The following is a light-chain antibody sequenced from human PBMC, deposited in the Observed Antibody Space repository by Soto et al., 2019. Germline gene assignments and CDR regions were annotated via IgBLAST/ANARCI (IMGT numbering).Light chain of an antibody. Sequence: QSVLAQPASVSGSPGQSITISCTGTSXDVGAYTSVSWYQQHPGKAPKLIIYEVSNRPPGISTRFSGSKSASTASLTISGLQAEDEAHYYCSSYTSDNRYYVFATGTKVIV. CDR3: SSYTSDNRYYV. CDR2: EVS. CDR1: SXDVGAYTS. V-gene: IGLV2-14*01. J-gene: IGLJ1*01.